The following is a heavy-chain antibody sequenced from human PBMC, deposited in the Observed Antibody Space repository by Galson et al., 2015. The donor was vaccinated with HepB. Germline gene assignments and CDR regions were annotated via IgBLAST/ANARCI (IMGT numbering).Heavy chain of an antibody. D-gene: IGHD6-13*01. Sequence: SLRLSCAASGFSFTNAWMSWVRQAPGKGLEWAGRIKSQTDGGTADYGDPVKRRFIIPRDDSKNTLYLQMNSLKTEDTAIYYCSTDPWQQLVYYYYGVDLWGQGTTVTVSS. CDR3: STDPWQQLVYYYYGVDL. J-gene: IGHJ6*02. CDR1: GFSFTNAW. CDR2: IKSQTDGGTA. V-gene: IGHV3-15*07.